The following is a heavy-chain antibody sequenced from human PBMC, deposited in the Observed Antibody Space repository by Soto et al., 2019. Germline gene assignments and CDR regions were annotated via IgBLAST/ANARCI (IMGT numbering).Heavy chain of an antibody. J-gene: IGHJ6*02. Sequence: EVQLVESGGGLVKPGGSLRLSCAASGFILTRSWMSWVRQAPGKGLEWVGRIKSKADGGTTDYAAPVKGRFTFSRDDSKNTLFLQMNSLKTEDTAVYYCTTDTKCSEGVCYPYYYGMDVWGQGTTVTVSS. CDR2: IKSKADGGTT. V-gene: IGHV3-15*01. D-gene: IGHD2-8*01. CDR1: GFILTRSW. CDR3: TTDTKCSEGVCYPYYYGMDV.